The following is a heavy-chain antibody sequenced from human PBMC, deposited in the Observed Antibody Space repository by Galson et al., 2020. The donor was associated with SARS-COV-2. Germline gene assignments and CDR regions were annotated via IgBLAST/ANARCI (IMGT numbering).Heavy chain of an antibody. J-gene: IGHJ4*02. CDR1: GYTFTGYY. CDR2: INPNSGDT. D-gene: IGHD5-12*01. V-gene: IGHV1-2*02. Sequence: ASVKVSCKASGYTFTGYYIHWVRQAPGQGLEWMGWINPNSGDTNFAQKFQGRVTMTTDTSINTAYMEMSRLRSDDTAMFYRATGSLNYWGQGTLVIVSS. CDR3: ATGSLNY.